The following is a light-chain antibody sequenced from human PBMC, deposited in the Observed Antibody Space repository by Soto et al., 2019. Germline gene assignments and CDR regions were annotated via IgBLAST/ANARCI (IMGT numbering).Light chain of an antibody. Sequence: QSALTQPASVSGSPGQSITISCTGTSSDVGGYIYVSWYQQHPGKAPKLVIYEVSNRPSGISNRFSGSKSGNTASLTISGLQAEDEADYYCSSYSSSNPPYVFGTGTKVTVL. CDR2: EVS. V-gene: IGLV2-14*01. J-gene: IGLJ1*01. CDR1: SSDVGGYIY. CDR3: SSYSSSNPPYV.